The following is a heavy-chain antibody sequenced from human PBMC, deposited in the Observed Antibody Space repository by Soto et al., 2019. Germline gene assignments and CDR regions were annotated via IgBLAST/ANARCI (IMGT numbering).Heavy chain of an antibody. CDR3: ARDYGDYVPRNDY. V-gene: IGHV3-48*01. D-gene: IGHD4-17*01. CDR2: ISSSDINI. Sequence: EVQLVESGGGLIQPGGSLRLSCAASGFTFSSYSMNWVRQAPGKGLEWISYISSSDINIYYADSVKGRFTISRDIAKNSLYLQMNSLRVEDTAVYYCARDYGDYVPRNDYWGQGTLVTVSS. CDR1: GFTFSSYS. J-gene: IGHJ4*02.